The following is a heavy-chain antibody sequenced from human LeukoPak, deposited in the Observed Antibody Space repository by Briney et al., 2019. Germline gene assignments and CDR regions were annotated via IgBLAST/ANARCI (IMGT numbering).Heavy chain of an antibody. CDR3: ARGYYYGSGSYYHFDY. CDR1: GYTFTGYY. CDR2: IIPIFGTA. D-gene: IGHD3-10*01. Sequence: SVKVSCKASGYTFTGYYMHWVRQAPGQGLEWMGGIIPIFGTANYAQKFQGRVTITADESTSTAYMELSSLRSEDTAVYYCARGYYYGSGSYYHFDYWGQGTLVTVSS. J-gene: IGHJ4*02. V-gene: IGHV1-69*13.